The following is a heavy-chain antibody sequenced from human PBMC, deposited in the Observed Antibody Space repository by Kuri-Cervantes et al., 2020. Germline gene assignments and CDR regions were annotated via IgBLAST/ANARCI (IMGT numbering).Heavy chain of an antibody. J-gene: IGHJ5*02. CDR2: INPKSGGT. Sequence: ASVKVSCKASGYTSTSYAINWVRQAPGQGLEGVGWINPKSGGTNYAQRFQGRVTMTRDTSISTDYMELSRLRADDPAVYYCARASITRVRGVNEGWFDPWGQGTLVTVSS. CDR1: GYTSTSYA. V-gene: IGHV1-2*02. D-gene: IGHD3-10*01. CDR3: ARASITRVRGVNEGWFDP.